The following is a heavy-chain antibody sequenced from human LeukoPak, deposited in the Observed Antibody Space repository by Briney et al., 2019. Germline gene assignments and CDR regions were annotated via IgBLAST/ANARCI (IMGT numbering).Heavy chain of an antibody. V-gene: IGHV3-23*01. CDR3: ARDEDTSALSEY. CDR2: ISNNGGRT. Sequence: GGSLRLSCAGSGFSFSSNSMSWVRQAPGRGLEWVSAISNNGGRTDYADSVKGRFTISRDNSKSTLYLHMDSLRAEDTAVYYCARDEDTSALSEYWGQGTLVTVSS. J-gene: IGHJ4*02. CDR1: GFSFSSNS. D-gene: IGHD2/OR15-2a*01.